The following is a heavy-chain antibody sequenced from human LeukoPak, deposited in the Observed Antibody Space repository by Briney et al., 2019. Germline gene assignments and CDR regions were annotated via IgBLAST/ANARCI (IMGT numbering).Heavy chain of an antibody. V-gene: IGHV1-2*02. J-gene: IGHJ4*02. CDR2: INPNDGDT. Sequence: ASVTVSFKASGYSFTEYYIHWVRQAPGQGFEWMGWINPNDGDTNYSHKFQGRVTMTRDTSISTAHMEVSRLRSDDTAVYYCARANFLYCSSTTCLFDYWGQGTLVTVSS. D-gene: IGHD2-2*01. CDR3: ARANFLYCSSTTCLFDY. CDR1: GYSFTEYY.